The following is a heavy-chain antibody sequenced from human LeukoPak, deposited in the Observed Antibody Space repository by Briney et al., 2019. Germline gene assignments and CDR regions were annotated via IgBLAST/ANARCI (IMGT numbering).Heavy chain of an antibody. J-gene: IGHJ6*02. Sequence: GGSLRLSCAASGFTFSSYGMHWVRQAPGKGLEWVAVIWYDGSNKYYADSVKGRFTISRDNSKNTLYLQMNSLRAEDTAVHYCAREYCSGGSCYSYYYGMDVWGQGTTVTVSS. CDR1: GFTFSSYG. CDR2: IWYDGSNK. V-gene: IGHV3-33*01. CDR3: AREYCSGGSCYSYYYGMDV. D-gene: IGHD2-15*01.